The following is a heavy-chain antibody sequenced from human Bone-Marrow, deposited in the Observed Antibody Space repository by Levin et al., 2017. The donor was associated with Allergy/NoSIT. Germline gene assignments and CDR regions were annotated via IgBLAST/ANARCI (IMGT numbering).Heavy chain of an antibody. Sequence: GASVKVSCKASGYTFTSYGISWVRQAPGQGLEWMGWISAYNGNTNYAQKLQGRVTMTTDTSTSTAYMELRSLRSDDTAVYYCARVSSWVSRGRTTIDYWGQGTLVTVSS. CDR2: ISAYNGNT. J-gene: IGHJ4*02. V-gene: IGHV1-18*01. CDR1: GYTFTSYG. CDR3: ARVSSWVSRGRTTIDY. D-gene: IGHD6-13*01.